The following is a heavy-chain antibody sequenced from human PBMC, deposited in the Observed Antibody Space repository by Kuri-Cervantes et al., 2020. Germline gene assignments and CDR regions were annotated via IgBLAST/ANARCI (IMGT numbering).Heavy chain of an antibody. D-gene: IGHD3-10*01. CDR2: ISWDGGST. V-gene: IGHV3-43D*03. J-gene: IGHJ3*02. Sequence: LSLTCAASGFTFDDYAMHWVRQAPGKGLEWVSLISWDGGSTYYADSVKGRFTISRDNSKNSLYLQMNSLRAEDTAVYYCARDNYYGSGSYYSRGAFDIWGQGTMVTVSS. CDR1: GFTFDDYA. CDR3: ARDNYYGSGSYYSRGAFDI.